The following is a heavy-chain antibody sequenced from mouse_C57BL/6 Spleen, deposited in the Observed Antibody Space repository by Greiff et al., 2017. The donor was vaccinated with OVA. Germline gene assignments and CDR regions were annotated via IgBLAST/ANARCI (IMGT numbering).Heavy chain of an antibody. CDR2: IYPRSGNT. D-gene: IGHD4-1*01. Sequence: VQRVESGAELARPGASVKLSCKASGYTFTSYGISWVKQRTGQGLEWIGEIYPRSGNTYYNEKFKGKATLTADKSSSTAYMELRSLTSEDSAVYFCAKRGLGTSDYWGQGTTLTVSS. V-gene: IGHV1-81*01. J-gene: IGHJ2*01. CDR3: AKRGLGTSDY. CDR1: GYTFTSYG.